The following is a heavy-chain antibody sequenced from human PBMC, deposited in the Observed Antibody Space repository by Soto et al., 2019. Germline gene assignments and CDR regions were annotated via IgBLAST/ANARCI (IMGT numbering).Heavy chain of an antibody. J-gene: IGHJ5*02. CDR1: GFTFAFYW. CDR2: INPEGTTT. D-gene: IGHD3-16*01. Sequence: GESLKISCTASGFTFAFYWMHWVRQTPGKGLVWVSRINPEGTTTNYADSVEGRFTISRDNAKSALYLQMNSLSAEDTAIYYCTSDTFGLRDTWGQGTLVTVSS. V-gene: IGHV3-74*01. CDR3: TSDTFGLRDT.